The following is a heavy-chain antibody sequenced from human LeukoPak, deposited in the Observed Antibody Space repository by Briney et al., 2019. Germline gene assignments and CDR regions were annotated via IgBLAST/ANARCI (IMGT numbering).Heavy chain of an antibody. CDR1: GFTFSSYS. CDR3: ARERWLQSYYFDY. V-gene: IGHV3-48*01. J-gene: IGHJ4*02. CDR2: ISSSSSTI. Sequence: GGSLRLSCAASGFTFSSYSMNWVRQAPGKGLEWVSYISSSSSTIYYADSVKGRFTISRDNAKNSLYLQMNSLRAEDTAVYYCARERWLQSYYFDYWGQGTLVTVSS. D-gene: IGHD5-24*01.